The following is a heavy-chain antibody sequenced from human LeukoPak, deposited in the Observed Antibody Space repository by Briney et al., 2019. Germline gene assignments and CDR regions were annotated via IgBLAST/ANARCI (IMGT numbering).Heavy chain of an antibody. V-gene: IGHV3-23*01. CDR2: ISGSGGST. CDR1: GFTFSSYA. CDR3: AKHGYSSGWYDFDY. D-gene: IGHD6-19*01. Sequence: GGSLRLSCAASGFTFSSYAMSWVRQAPGKGLEGVSAISGSGGSTYYADSVKGRFTISRDNSKNTLYLQMNSRRAEDTAVYYCAKHGYSSGWYDFDYWGQGTLVTVSS. J-gene: IGHJ4*02.